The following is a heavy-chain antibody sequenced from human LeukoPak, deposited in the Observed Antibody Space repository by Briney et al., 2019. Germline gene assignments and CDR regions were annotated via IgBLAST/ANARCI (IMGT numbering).Heavy chain of an antibody. D-gene: IGHD2-2*02. CDR2: INPNSGGT. V-gene: IGHV1-2*04. Sequence: ASVKVSCKASGYTFTGYYMHWVRQAPGQGLEWMGWINPNSGGTNYAQKFQGWVTMTRDTSISTAYMELRTLTSEDEAIYYCARGAPYCSSASCYNYWGQGTLVSVSS. CDR1: GYTFTGYY. CDR3: ARGAPYCSSASCYNY. J-gene: IGHJ4*02.